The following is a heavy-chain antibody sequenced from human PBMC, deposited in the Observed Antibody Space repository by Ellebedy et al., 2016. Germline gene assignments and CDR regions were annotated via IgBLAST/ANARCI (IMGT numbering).Heavy chain of an antibody. CDR2: ISVYNGNT. D-gene: IGHD4-17*01. CDR1: GYTFTSYG. V-gene: IGHV1-18*01. J-gene: IGHJ1*01. CDR3: ARDEGYGDYEH. Sequence: ASVKVSCQASGYTFTSYGISWVRQAPGQGLEWMGWISVYNGNTNYAHKLQGRVTMTTDTSTSTAYMELRSLRSDDTAVYYCARDEGYGDYEHWGQGTLVTVSS.